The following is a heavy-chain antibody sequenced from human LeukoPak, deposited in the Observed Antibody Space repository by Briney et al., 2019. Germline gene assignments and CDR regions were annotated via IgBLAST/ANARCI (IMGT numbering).Heavy chain of an antibody. CDR1: EFTFDDYA. V-gene: IGHV3-9*01. Sequence: PGGSLRLSCAASEFTFDDYAMHWVRQAPGKGLEWVSGISWNSGTIAYADSVKGRFTISRDNSKNTLYLQMNSLKTEDTAVYYCTRDKRYSYGSPFDYWGQGTLVTVSS. J-gene: IGHJ4*02. CDR3: TRDKRYSYGSPFDY. D-gene: IGHD5-18*01. CDR2: ISWNSGTI.